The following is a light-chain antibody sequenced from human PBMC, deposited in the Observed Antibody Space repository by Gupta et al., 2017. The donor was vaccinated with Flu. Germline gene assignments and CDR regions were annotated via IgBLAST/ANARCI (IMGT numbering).Light chain of an antibody. Sequence: APVTCKASQSVGINLAWFLQEPGKATSHPIHGACSKSTDLRDRFSGSESGTEFSLTINRLESGDIAVYYCQQYNKWLPLHTVGEGTKLEIK. CDR3: QQYNKWLPLHT. CDR1: QSVGIN. CDR2: GAC. J-gene: IGKJ4*01. V-gene: IGKV3-15*01.